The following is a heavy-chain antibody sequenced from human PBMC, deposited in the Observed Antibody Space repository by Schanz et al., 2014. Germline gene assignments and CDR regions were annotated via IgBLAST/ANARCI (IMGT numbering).Heavy chain of an antibody. CDR1: GGSFSGYY. CDR2: INHGGST. V-gene: IGHV4-34*01. J-gene: IGHJ4*02. D-gene: IGHD3-3*01. Sequence: QVQLQQWGAGLLKPSETLSLTCAVYGGSFSGYYWSWIRQPPGKGLEWIAEINHGGSTNYNPSLKSRVTISVDKSKNHFSRKVRSGTAADTAVYYCARSAGRDFWSGYYTRFDYWGQGTLVTVSS. CDR3: ARSAGRDFWSGYYTRFDY.